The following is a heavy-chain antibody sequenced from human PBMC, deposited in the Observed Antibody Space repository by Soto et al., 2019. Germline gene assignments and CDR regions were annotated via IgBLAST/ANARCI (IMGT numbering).Heavy chain of an antibody. CDR3: AALTRSTGGIFDY. Sequence: EVQLVQSGAEVKKPGATVKISCQVSGYTFTDYYMHWVQQSPGKGLEWMGLVDPEDGETIYAEKFQGRVTITADTSTDTAYMELSSVRSEDTAMYYCAALTRSTGGIFDYWGQGTLVTVSS. D-gene: IGHD4-4*01. V-gene: IGHV1-69-2*01. CDR1: GYTFTDYY. CDR2: VDPEDGET. J-gene: IGHJ4*02.